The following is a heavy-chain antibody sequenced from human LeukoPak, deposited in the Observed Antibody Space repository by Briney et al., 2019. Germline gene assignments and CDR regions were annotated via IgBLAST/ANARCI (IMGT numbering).Heavy chain of an antibody. Sequence: PGGSLRLSCAASGSTFSSHSMNWVRQAPGKGLEWVSSISSSSSYIYYADSVKGRFTISRDNAKNSLYLQMNSLRAEDTAVYHCAREPGFGELLSRTWFDPWGQGTLVTVSS. J-gene: IGHJ5*02. D-gene: IGHD3-10*01. CDR2: ISSSSSYI. CDR1: GSTFSSHS. V-gene: IGHV3-21*01. CDR3: AREPGFGELLSRTWFDP.